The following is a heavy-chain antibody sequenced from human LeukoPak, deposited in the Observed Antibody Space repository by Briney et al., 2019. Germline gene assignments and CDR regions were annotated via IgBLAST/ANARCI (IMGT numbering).Heavy chain of an antibody. J-gene: IGHJ4*02. V-gene: IGHV3-30*02. CDR2: IRYDGSNK. CDR3: AKGGAWELLGGDY. CDR1: GFTFSSYG. D-gene: IGHD1-26*01. Sequence: GGSLRLSCAASGFTFSSYGMHWVRQAPGKGLEWVAFIRYDGSNKYYADSVKGRFTISRDNSKNTLYLQMNSLRAEDTAVYYCAKGGAWELLGGDYWGQGTLVTVSS.